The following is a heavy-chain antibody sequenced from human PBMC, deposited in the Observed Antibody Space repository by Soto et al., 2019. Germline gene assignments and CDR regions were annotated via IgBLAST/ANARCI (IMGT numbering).Heavy chain of an antibody. CDR2: ISGSGGST. J-gene: IGHJ5*02. Sequence: GSLRLSCAASGFTFSSYAMSWVRQAPGKGLEWVSGISGSGGSTYYADSVKGRFTISRDNSKNTLYLQMNSLRAEDTAVYYCAQVGSSWYNWFDPWGQGTLVTVSS. CDR1: GFTFSSYA. CDR3: AQVGSSWYNWFDP. V-gene: IGHV3-23*01. D-gene: IGHD6-13*01.